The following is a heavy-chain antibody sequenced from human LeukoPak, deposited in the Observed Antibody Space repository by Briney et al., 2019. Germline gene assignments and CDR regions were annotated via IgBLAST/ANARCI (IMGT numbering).Heavy chain of an antibody. D-gene: IGHD2-15*01. CDR1: GFTISDFY. CDR3: ARVAGYCSGGSCYRSYFFDF. Sequence: GGSLRLSCAASGFTISDFYMNWFRQTPGKGLEWVSYTSSSGNDIYYADSVKGRFAVSRDIAKNSLYLQMDSLRADDAAVYYCARVAGYCSGGSCYRSYFFDFWGQGTLVIVSS. J-gene: IGHJ4*02. V-gene: IGHV3-11*01. CDR2: TSSSGNDI.